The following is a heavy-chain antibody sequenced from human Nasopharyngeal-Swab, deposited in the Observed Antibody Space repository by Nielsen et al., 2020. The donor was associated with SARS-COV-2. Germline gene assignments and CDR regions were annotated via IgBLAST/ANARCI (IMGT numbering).Heavy chain of an antibody. V-gene: IGHV3-13*01. D-gene: IGHD6-13*01. J-gene: IGHJ6*02. CDR2: IGTAGDT. CDR1: GFTFSSYD. Sequence: GGPLRLSCAASGFTFSSYDMHWVRQATGKGLEWVSAIGTAGDTYYPGSVKGRFTISRENAKNSLYLQMNSLRAGDTAVYYCAREAVESSSWYYGMDVWGQGTTVTVSS. CDR3: AREAVESSSWYYGMDV.